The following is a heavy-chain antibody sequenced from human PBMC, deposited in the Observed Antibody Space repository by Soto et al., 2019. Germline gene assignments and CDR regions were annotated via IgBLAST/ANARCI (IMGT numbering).Heavy chain of an antibody. V-gene: IGHV1-2*04. D-gene: IGHD2-2*01. CDR1: GYTFTGYY. CDR2: INPNSGGT. Sequence: ASVKVSCKASGYTFTGYYMHWVRQAPGQGLEWMGWINPNSGGTNYAQKFQGWVTMTRDTSISTAYMELSRLRSDDTAVYYCAISLVDCISTSCYPQKWFDPCGQGPLVTVSS. J-gene: IGHJ5*02. CDR3: AISLVDCISTSCYPQKWFDP.